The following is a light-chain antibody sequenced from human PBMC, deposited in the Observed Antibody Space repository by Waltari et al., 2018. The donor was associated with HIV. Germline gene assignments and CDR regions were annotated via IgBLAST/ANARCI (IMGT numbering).Light chain of an antibody. V-gene: IGKV1-39*01. J-gene: IGKJ5*01. Sequence: DIQMTQSPYSLSASVGDRVTITCRASQSVSNSLNWYQQKPGKAPKLLIYAASSLQNEVPSRFSGSGSGIDFTLTVNSLQPEDFATYYCQQTYRTPQTFGQGTRLENK. CDR3: QQTYRTPQT. CDR1: QSVSNS. CDR2: AAS.